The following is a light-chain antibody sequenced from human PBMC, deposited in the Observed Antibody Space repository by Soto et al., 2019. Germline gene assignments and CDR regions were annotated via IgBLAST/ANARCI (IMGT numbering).Light chain of an antibody. J-gene: IGKJ1*01. Sequence: EIVLTQSPATLSLSPGERATLSCRASQSIYSYLAWYQHKPGQAPRLLIHDASHRATGIPARFSGSGSGTDFTPAISSLEPEDFAVYYCQQRSNWPTFGQGTKVEIK. CDR2: DAS. CDR3: QQRSNWPT. V-gene: IGKV3-11*01. CDR1: QSIYSY.